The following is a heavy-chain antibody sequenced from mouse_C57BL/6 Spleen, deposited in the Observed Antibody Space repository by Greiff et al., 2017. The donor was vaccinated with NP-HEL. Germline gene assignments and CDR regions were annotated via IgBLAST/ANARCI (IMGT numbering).Heavy chain of an antibody. Sequence: QVQLQQPGAELVKPGASVKMSCKASGYTFTSYWITWVKQRPGQGLEWIGDIYPGSGSTNYNEKFKSKATLTVDTSSNTAYLQLSSLTSEDSAVYYGARRDYGGAGYAMEDWGQGASVTVSS. D-gene: IGHD2-4*01. J-gene: IGHJ4*01. CDR3: ARRDYGGAGYAMED. V-gene: IGHV1-55*01. CDR1: GYTFTSYW. CDR2: IYPGSGST.